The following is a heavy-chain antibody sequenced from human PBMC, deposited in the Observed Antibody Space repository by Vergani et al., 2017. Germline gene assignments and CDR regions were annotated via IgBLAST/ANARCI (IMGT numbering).Heavy chain of an antibody. Sequence: QVQLQESGPGLVKPSETLSLTCTVSGGSISSYYWSWIRQPPGKGLEWIGYIYYSGSTNYNPSLKSRVTISVDPSKNQFSLKLSSVTAADTAVYYCARASERMVRGAHDYWGQGTLVTVSS. CDR2: IYYSGST. J-gene: IGHJ4*02. V-gene: IGHV4-59*01. CDR1: GGSISSYY. CDR3: ARASERMVRGAHDY. D-gene: IGHD3-10*01.